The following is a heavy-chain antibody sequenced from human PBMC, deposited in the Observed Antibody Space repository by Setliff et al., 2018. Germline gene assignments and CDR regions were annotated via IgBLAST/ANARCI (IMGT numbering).Heavy chain of an antibody. D-gene: IGHD3-3*01. Sequence: PSETLSLTCGVSGISISSGHYWGWIRQPPGKGLEWIATIYHKGRTYYNPSLDSRVTISLDTSKNHFSLRLSSVTAADTAVYYCASPRRDDLDSPFDAFDIWGQGTKVNVSS. V-gene: IGHV4-38-2*01. CDR3: ASPRRDDLDSPFDAFDI. CDR2: IYHKGRT. CDR1: GISISSGHY. J-gene: IGHJ3*02.